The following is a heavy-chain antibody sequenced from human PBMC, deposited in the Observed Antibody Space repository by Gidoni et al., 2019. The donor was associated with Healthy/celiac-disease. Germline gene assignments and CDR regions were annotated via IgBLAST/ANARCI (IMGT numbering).Heavy chain of an antibody. D-gene: IGHD4-17*01. CDR1: GGSISSYY. CDR2: IYYSGST. Sequence: QVQLQESGPGLVQPSEPLYRPCTVSGGSISSYYWSWIRQPPGKGLEWIVYIYYSGSTNYNPSLKSRVTISVDTSKNQFSLMLSSVTAADTAVYYCARVRLGQGGDYSAFDIWGQGTMVTVSS. CDR3: ARVRLGQGGDYSAFDI. J-gene: IGHJ3*02. V-gene: IGHV4-59*01.